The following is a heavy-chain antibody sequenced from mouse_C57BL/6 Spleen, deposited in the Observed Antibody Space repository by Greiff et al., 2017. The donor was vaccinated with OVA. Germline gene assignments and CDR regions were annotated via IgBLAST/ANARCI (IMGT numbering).Heavy chain of an antibody. V-gene: IGHV1-26*01. CDR3: APSWYFDV. J-gene: IGHJ1*03. Sequence: VQLQQSGTELVKPGASVKISCKASGYTFTDYYMNWVKQSHGKSLEWIGDINPNNGGTSYNQKFKGKATLTVDKSSSTAYMELRSLTSEDSAVYYCAPSWYFDVWGTGTTVTVSS. CDR1: GYTFTDYY. CDR2: INPNNGGT.